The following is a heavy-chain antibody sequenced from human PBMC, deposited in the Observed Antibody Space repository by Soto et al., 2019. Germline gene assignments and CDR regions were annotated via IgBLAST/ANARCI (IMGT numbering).Heavy chain of an antibody. V-gene: IGHV1-18*01. CDR1: GYTFTSYG. Sequence: QVQLVQSGAEVKKPGASVKVSCKASGYTFTSYGISWVRQAPGQGLEWMGWISAYNGNTNYAQKLQGRVTMTTDTSTSTAYMELRSLRSDDTAVCYCARDRPGYCISTSCPNYYYYGMDVWGQGTTVTVSS. J-gene: IGHJ6*02. CDR3: ARDRPGYCISTSCPNYYYYGMDV. D-gene: IGHD2-2*01. CDR2: ISAYNGNT.